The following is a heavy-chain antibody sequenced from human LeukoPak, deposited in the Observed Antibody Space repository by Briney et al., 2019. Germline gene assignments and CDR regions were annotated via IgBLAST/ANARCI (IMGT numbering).Heavy chain of an antibody. CDR2: IDHLGTA. CDR3: AVGITILGVAASFDT. CDR1: GASYNAYY. D-gene: IGHD3-3*01. J-gene: IGHJ5*02. V-gene: IGHV4-34*01. Sequence: SETLSLTCAVYGASYNAYYWSWIRQPPGKGLEWIGVIDHLGTATYNPSLKSRLTISADASKNQFSLKLNSVTDANTAVYYCAVGITILGVAASFDTWGQGNLVIVSS.